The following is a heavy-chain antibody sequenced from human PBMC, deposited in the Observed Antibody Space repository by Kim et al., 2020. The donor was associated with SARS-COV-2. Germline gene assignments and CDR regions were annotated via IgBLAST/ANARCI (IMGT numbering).Heavy chain of an antibody. V-gene: IGHV4-59*01. CDR2: IHYTGST. D-gene: IGHD4-17*01. Sequence: SETLSLTCTVFGGSFSNYYWSWLRLPPGKGLEWIGYIHYTGSTNYNPSLKSRVSISIDTSKNKFSLKLSSVTAADTAMYYWARGKYGDYVGRWFDPWGQGTLVSVSS. CDR1: GGSFSNYY. CDR3: ARGKYGDYVGRWFDP. J-gene: IGHJ5*02.